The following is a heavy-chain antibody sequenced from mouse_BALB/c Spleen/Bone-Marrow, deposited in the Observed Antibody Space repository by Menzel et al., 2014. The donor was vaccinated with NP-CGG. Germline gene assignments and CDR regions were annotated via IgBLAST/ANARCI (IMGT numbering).Heavy chain of an antibody. J-gene: IGHJ2*01. CDR2: ISYSGST. V-gene: IGHV3-8*02. CDR1: GDSITSGY. CDR3: ATYDGYCFDY. D-gene: IGHD2-3*01. Sequence: EVQLQQSGPSLVKPSQTLSLACPVTGDSITSGYWNWIRKFPGNKLEYMGYISYSGSTYYNPSLKSRISITRDTSKNXYYLQLNSVTAEDTATYYCATYDGYCFDYWGQGTTLTVSS.